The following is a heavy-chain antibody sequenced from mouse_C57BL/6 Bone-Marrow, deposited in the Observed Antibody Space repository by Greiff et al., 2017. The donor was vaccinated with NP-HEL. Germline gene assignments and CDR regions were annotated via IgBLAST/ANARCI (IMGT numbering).Heavy chain of an antibody. V-gene: IGHV1-69*01. CDR1: GYTFTSYW. Sequence: QVQLKQPGAELVMPGASVKLSCKASGYTFTSYWMHWVKQRPGQGLEWIGEIDPSDSYTNYNQKFKGKSTLTVDKSSSTAYMQLSSLTSEDSAVYYCARKANWGFAYWGQGTLVTVSA. CDR2: IDPSDSYT. J-gene: IGHJ3*01. D-gene: IGHD4-1*01. CDR3: ARKANWGFAY.